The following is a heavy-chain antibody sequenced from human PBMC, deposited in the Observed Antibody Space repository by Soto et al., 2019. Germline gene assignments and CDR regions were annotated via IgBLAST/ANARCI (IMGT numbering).Heavy chain of an antibody. J-gene: IGHJ6*02. V-gene: IGHV1-2*02. D-gene: IGHD3-9*01. CDR3: ARDNDILTGSLYYGMDV. CDR2: INPNSGGT. CDR1: GYTFTGYY. Sequence: ASVKFSCKASGYTFTGYYMHWVRQAPGQGLEWMGWINPNSGGTNYAQKFQGRVTMTRDTSISTAYMELSRLRSDDTAVYYCARDNDILTGSLYYGMDVWGQGTTVTVSS.